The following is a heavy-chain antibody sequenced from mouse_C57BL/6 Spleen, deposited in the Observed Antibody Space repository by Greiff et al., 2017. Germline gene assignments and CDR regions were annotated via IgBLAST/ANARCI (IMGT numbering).Heavy chain of an antibody. CDR2: ISYDGSN. J-gene: IGHJ2*01. Sequence: DVKLQESGPGLVKPSQSLSLTCSVTGYSITSGYYWNWIRQFPGNKLEWMGYISYDGSNNYNPSLKNRISITRDTSKNQCFLKLNSVTTEDTATYYCEREEGLYYFDDWGQGTTLTVSS. D-gene: IGHD3-3*01. V-gene: IGHV3-6*01. CDR1: GYSITSGYY. CDR3: EREEGLYYFDD.